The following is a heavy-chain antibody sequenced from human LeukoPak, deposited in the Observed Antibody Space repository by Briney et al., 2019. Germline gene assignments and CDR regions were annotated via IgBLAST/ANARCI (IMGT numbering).Heavy chain of an antibody. CDR3: ARASGRKLRYFDWLFEGTFDY. V-gene: IGHV1-8*01. J-gene: IGHJ4*02. Sequence: ASVKVSCKASGYTFTSYDINWVRQATGQGLEWMEWMNPNSGNTGYAQKFQGRVTMTRNTSISTAYMELSSLRSEDTAVYYCARASGRKLRYFDWLFEGTFDYWGQGTLVTVSS. CDR2: MNPNSGNT. CDR1: GYTFTSYD. D-gene: IGHD3-9*01.